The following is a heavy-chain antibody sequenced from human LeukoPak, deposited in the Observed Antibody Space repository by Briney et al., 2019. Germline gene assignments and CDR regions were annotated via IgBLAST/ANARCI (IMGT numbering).Heavy chain of an antibody. CDR1: GGSITSYH. Sequence: SETLSLTCTVSGGSITSYHYSWIRQPPGKGLEWIGRIYTSGSTDYNPSLKSRVTMPIDTPASQFSLQLTSVTAADTAVYYCAREKTVASTGWFDPWGPGTLVIVSS. V-gene: IGHV4-4*07. D-gene: IGHD6-19*01. CDR2: IYTSGST. J-gene: IGHJ5*02. CDR3: AREKTVASTGWFDP.